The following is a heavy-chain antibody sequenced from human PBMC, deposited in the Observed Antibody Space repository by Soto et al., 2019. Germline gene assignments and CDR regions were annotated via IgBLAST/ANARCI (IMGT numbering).Heavy chain of an antibody. D-gene: IGHD5-18*01. CDR3: ARAFSYGSYWYFDL. Sequence: QVQLVQSGAEVKKPGDSVKVSCKASDYTFTSFGITWVRQAPGQGLEWMGWISVNNGNTNYAQKFQGRVTMTTDTSTNTAYMELWTLRSDDTAVYYCARAFSYGSYWYFDLWGRGTLVTVSS. CDR2: ISVNNGNT. J-gene: IGHJ2*01. CDR1: DYTFTSFG. V-gene: IGHV1-18*01.